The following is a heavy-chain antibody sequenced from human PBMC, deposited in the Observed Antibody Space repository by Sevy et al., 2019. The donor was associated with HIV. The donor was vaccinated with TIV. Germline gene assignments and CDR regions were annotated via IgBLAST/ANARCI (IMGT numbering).Heavy chain of an antibody. D-gene: IGHD6-13*01. CDR1: GGSISSYY. CDR2: ISTSGST. V-gene: IGHV4-4*07. J-gene: IGHJ4*02. CDR3: ARAAVGSADFDS. Sequence: SETLSLTCTVSGGSISSYYLSWIRQPAGEGLEWIGRISTSGSTNYNPSPKSRVTMSVDTSKNQFSLKLSSVTAAETAVYYCARAAVGSADFDSWGQGTLVTVSS.